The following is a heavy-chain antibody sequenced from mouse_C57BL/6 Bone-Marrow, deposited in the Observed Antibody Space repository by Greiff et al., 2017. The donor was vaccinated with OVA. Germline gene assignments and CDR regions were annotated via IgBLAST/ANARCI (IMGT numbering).Heavy chain of an antibody. J-gene: IGHJ2*01. CDR3: ARRSRGFDY. Sequence: QVQLQQPGAELVRPGSSVKLSCKASGYTFTSYWLDWVKQRPGQGLEWIGNIYPSDSETHYNQKFKDKATLTVDKSSSTAYMQLSSLTSEDSAVYYCARRSRGFDYWGQGTTLTVSS. CDR1: GYTFTSYW. V-gene: IGHV1-61*01. CDR2: IYPSDSET.